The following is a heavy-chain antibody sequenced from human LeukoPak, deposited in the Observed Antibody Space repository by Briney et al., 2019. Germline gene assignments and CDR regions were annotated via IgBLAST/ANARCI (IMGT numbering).Heavy chain of an antibody. V-gene: IGHV3-30*18. D-gene: IGHD6-13*01. CDR1: GFTFSSYG. CDR2: ISYDGSNK. J-gene: IGHJ4*02. CDR3: AKDPPPGGQYSSSPRVYFDY. Sequence: AGGSLRLSCAASGFTFSSYGMHWVRQAPGKGLEWVAVISYDGSNKYYADSVKGRFTISRDNSKNTLYLQMNSLRAEDTAVYYCAKDPPPGGQYSSSPRVYFDYWAKGTLVTVSS.